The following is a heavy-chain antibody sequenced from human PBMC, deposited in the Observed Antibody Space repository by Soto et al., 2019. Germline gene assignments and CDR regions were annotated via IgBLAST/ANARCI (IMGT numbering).Heavy chain of an antibody. J-gene: IGHJ4*02. CDR2: IKTDGTVT. Sequence: EVQLVESGGGLVQPGGSLRLSCAASGFTFSSYWMHWVRQDAGKGLLWVSSIKTDGTVTQYADSVKGRFTVSRDNAKNTRYLQMNSLRAEDTAVYYCAKELSWGQCDYWGQGALVTVSS. CDR1: GFTFSSYW. V-gene: IGHV3-74*03. CDR3: AKELSWGQCDY. D-gene: IGHD1-26*01.